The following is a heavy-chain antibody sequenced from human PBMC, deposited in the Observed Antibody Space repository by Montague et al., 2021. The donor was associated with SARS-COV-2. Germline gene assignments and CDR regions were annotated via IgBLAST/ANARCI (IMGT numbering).Heavy chain of an antibody. D-gene: IGHD1-26*01. J-gene: IGHJ5*02. CDR2: ISLGGHT. CDR1: GGSISDNNW. CDR3: ARDIWEPEVRSRGWFDP. Sequence: SETLPLTCGVSGGSISDNNWWSWVRRSPETGLEWIGEISLGGHTDYNPSLKSRVTISLDKSKNQFSLTLTSVTAADTAVYYCARDIWEPEVRSRGWFDPWGQGILVTVSS. V-gene: IGHV4-4*02.